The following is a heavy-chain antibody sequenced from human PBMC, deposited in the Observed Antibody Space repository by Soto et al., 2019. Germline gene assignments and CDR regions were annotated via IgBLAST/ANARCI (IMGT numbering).Heavy chain of an antibody. D-gene: IGHD6-6*01. Sequence: SVKVSCKASGGTFSSYAISWVRQAPGQGLEWMGGIIPIFGTANYAQKFQGRVTVTADESTSTAYMELSSLRSEDTAVYYCARAGIAARGFDYWGQGTLVTVSS. V-gene: IGHV1-69*13. CDR1: GGTFSSYA. CDR3: ARAGIAARGFDY. J-gene: IGHJ4*02. CDR2: IIPIFGTA.